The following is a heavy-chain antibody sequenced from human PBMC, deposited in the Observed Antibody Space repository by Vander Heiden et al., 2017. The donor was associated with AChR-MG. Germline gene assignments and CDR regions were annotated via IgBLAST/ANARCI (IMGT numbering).Heavy chain of an antibody. CDR3: ARGPQSWYYGSGSYYKPSGGFVY. J-gene: IGHJ4*02. CDR2: INHSGST. V-gene: IGHV4-34*01. CDR1: GGSFSGYY. Sequence: QVQLQQWGAGLLKPSETLSLTCAVYGGSFSGYYWSWIRQPPGKGLEWIGEINHSGSTNYNPSLKSRVTISVDTSKNQFSLKLSSVTAADTAVYYCARGPQSWYYGSGSYYKPSGGFVYWGQGTLVTVSS. D-gene: IGHD3-10*01.